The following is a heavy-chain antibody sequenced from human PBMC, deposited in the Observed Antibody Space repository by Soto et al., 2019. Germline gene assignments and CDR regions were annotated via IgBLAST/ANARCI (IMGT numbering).Heavy chain of an antibody. J-gene: IGHJ4*02. CDR3: AKDHWDRHNTGFPWGD. Sequence: EVHLLESGGALAQPGGSLRLSCIASGFTFSNYAMSWVRQSPGKELEWVSTINGGGDRTYYTDSVKGRFTVSRDNSKNLLSLQMNSLNAGDTALYYCAKDHWDRHNTGFPWGDWGLGTLVTVTS. V-gene: IGHV3-23*01. CDR2: INGGGDRT. CDR1: GFTFSNYA. D-gene: IGHD2-8*02.